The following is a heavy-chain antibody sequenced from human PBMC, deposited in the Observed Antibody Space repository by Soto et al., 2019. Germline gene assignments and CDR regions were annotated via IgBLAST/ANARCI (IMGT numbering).Heavy chain of an antibody. V-gene: IGHV4-31*03. D-gene: IGHD3-10*01. Sequence: QVQLQESGPGLVKPSQTLSLKCSVSGDSINNAEYYWSWIRQHAGQGLEWIGYIYYSGTTYYHPSLKSRITISIDPSKNQFSLELSSVTAADTAVYYCARVRGHAFDIRGPGPMVTGSS. CDR3: ARVRGHAFDI. CDR1: GDSINNAEYY. J-gene: IGHJ3*02. CDR2: IYYSGTT.